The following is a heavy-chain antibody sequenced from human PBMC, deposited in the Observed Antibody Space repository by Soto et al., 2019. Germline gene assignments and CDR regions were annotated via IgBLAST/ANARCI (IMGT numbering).Heavy chain of an antibody. J-gene: IGHJ6*02. Sequence: EVQLLESGGGLVQPGGSLRLSCAASGFTFSSYAMSWVRQAPGKGLEWVSAISGSGGSTYYADSVKGRFTISRDNSKNTRYLQMNSLRAEDTAVYYCAKDFPPTTHSSSRGDYYYYYGMDVWGQGTTVTVSS. V-gene: IGHV3-23*01. D-gene: IGHD3-10*01. CDR1: GFTFSSYA. CDR3: AKDFPPTTHSSSRGDYYYYYGMDV. CDR2: ISGSGGST.